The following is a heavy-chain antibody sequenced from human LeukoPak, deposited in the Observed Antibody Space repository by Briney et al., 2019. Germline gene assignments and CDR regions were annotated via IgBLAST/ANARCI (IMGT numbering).Heavy chain of an antibody. CDR3: AKDYGGNNYDTLDI. Sequence: GRSLRLSCAASGFTFSSYGMHWVRQAPGRGLEWVAVTSYDGSNKYYADSVKGRFTISRDNSKNTLYLQMNSLRAEDTAVYYCAKDYGGNNYDTLDIWGQGTMVAVSS. CDR2: TSYDGSNK. V-gene: IGHV3-30*18. J-gene: IGHJ3*02. CDR1: GFTFSSYG. D-gene: IGHD4-23*01.